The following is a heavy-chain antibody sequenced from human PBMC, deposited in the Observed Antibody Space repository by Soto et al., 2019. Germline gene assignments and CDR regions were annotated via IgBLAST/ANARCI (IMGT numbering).Heavy chain of an antibody. Sequence: GGSLRLSCAASGFTFDDYAMHWVRQAPGKGLEWVSGISWNSGSIGYADSVKGRFTISRDNSKNSLYLQMNSLRAEDTALYYCAKGIGIASPSEYYGMDVWGQGTTVTVSS. CDR1: GFTFDDYA. V-gene: IGHV3-9*01. CDR2: ISWNSGSI. CDR3: AKGIGIASPSEYYGMDV. D-gene: IGHD1-20*01. J-gene: IGHJ6*02.